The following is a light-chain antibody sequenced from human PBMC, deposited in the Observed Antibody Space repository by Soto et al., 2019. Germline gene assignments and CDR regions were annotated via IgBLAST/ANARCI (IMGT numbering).Light chain of an antibody. CDR1: QSSSSY. V-gene: IGKV3-20*01. CDR3: QQYSTSPIT. Sequence: ETVLTQSPGTLSLSPGERATLSCRASQSSSSYLTWYQQRPGQDPRLLIYAASRRATGIPDRFSGSGSGTDFTLTISRLEPEDFAVYYCQQYSTSPITFGQGTRLEIK. CDR2: AAS. J-gene: IGKJ5*01.